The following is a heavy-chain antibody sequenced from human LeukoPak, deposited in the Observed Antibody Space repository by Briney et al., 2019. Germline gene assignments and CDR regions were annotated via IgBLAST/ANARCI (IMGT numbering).Heavy chain of an antibody. D-gene: IGHD3-3*01. CDR1: GFTFSDHV. J-gene: IGHJ6*02. V-gene: IGHV3-33*08. CDR2: IWYDGSNK. CDR3: ARDVAYDFWSGYLDYYGMDV. Sequence: GSLRLSCAASGFTFSDHVMSWVRQAPGKGLEWVAVIWYDGSNKYYADSVKGRFTISRDNSKNTLYLQMNSLRAEDTAVYYCARDVAYDFWSGYLDYYGMDVWGQGTTVTVSS.